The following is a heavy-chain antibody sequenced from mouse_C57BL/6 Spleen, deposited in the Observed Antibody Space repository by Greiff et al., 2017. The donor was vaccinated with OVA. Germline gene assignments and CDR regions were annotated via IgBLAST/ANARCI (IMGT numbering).Heavy chain of an antibody. CDR2: ISYDGSN. CDR3: ARQAPYGSSHFDY. D-gene: IGHD1-1*01. J-gene: IGHJ2*01. CDR1: GYSITSGYF. Sequence: EVQLQQSGPGLVKPSQSLSLTCSVTGYSITSGYFWNWLRQFPGNILEWMGYISYDGSNNYNPSLKNRITITRDTSNNQFFLKLNSVTTEDTATYYWARQAPYGSSHFDYWGQGTTLTVSS. V-gene: IGHV3-6*01.